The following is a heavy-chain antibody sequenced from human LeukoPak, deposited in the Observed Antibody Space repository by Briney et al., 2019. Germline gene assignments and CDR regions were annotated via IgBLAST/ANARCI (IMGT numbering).Heavy chain of an antibody. J-gene: IGHJ4*02. D-gene: IGHD2-15*01. CDR1: GFTFSSYA. CDR3: ARDPKTLGSRDYFDY. CDR2: ISYDGSNK. Sequence: PGGSLRLSRAASGFTFSSYAMHLVRQAPGQGLEWVAVISYDGSNKYYADSVKGRFTISRDNSKNTLYLQMNSLKAENTAVYYCARDPKTLGSRDYFDYWGQGTLVTVSS. V-gene: IGHV3-30-3*01.